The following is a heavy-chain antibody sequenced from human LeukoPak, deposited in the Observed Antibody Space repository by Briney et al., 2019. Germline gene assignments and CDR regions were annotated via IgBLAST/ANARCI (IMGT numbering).Heavy chain of an antibody. CDR2: IWYDGSNK. V-gene: IGHV3-33*01. Sequence: GGSLRLSCAASGFSFSSYGMHWVRQAPGKGLEWVAVIWYDGSNKYYADSVKGRFTISRDNSKNTLYLQMSSLRGEDTSVYYCARVANITTFGMDVWGQGTTVTVSS. J-gene: IGHJ6*02. CDR1: GFSFSSYG. D-gene: IGHD3-9*01. CDR3: ARVANITTFGMDV.